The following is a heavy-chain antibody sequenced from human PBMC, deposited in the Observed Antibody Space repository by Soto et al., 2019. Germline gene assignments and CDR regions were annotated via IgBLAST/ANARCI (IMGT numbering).Heavy chain of an antibody. CDR1: GGSISSGDYY. V-gene: IGHV4-30-4*01. J-gene: IGHJ6*02. Sequence: SETLSLTCTVSGGSISSGDYYWSWIRQPPGKGLEWIGYIYYSGSTYYNPSLKSQVTISVDTSKNQFSLKLSSVTAADTAVYYCASSIVVVPAAIPSFLTYYYYYGMDVWGQGTTVTVSS. CDR3: ASSIVVVPAAIPSFLTYYYYYGMDV. D-gene: IGHD2-2*02. CDR2: IYYSGST.